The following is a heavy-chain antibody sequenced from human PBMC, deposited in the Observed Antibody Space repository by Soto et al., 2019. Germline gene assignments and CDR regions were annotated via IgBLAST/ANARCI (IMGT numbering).Heavy chain of an antibody. Sequence: GGSLRLSCAAPGFTFSSYGMHWVRQAPGKGLEWVAVIWYDGSNKYYADSVKGRFTISRDNSKNTLYLQMNSLRAEDTAVYYCARGISSSWYLDYFDYWGQGTLVTVSS. J-gene: IGHJ4*02. CDR1: GFTFSSYG. CDR3: ARGISSSWYLDYFDY. D-gene: IGHD6-13*01. V-gene: IGHV3-33*01. CDR2: IWYDGSNK.